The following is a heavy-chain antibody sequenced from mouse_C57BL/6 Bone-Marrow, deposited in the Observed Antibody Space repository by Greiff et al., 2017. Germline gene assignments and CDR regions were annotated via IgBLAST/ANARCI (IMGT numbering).Heavy chain of an antibody. CDR2: ISSGGSYT. J-gene: IGHJ4*01. D-gene: IGHD2-12*01. Sequence: DVMLVESGGDLVKPGGSLKLSCAASGFTFSSYGMSWVRQTPDKRLEWVATISSGGSYTYYPDSVKGRFTISRDNAKNTLYLQMNSLKSEATAMYYGVRHGDSNDVRAMDYWGQGTSLTVSS. V-gene: IGHV5-6*02. CDR3: VRHGDSNDVRAMDY. CDR1: GFTFSSYG.